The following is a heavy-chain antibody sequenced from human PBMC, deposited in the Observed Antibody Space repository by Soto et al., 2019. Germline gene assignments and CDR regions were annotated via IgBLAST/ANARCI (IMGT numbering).Heavy chain of an antibody. J-gene: IGHJ4*02. D-gene: IGHD2-15*01. CDR3: AHRGIYCSGGSCLFDY. V-gene: IGHV2-5*02. CDR1: GFSLSTSGVG. CDR2: IYWDDDK. Sequence: QITLKESGPTLVKPTQTLTLTCTFSGFSLSTSGVGVGWIRQPPGKALEWLALIYWDDDKRYSPSLKSRLTITKDTSKNQVVLTMTNMDPVDTATYYCAHRGIYCSGGSCLFDYWGQGTLVTVSS.